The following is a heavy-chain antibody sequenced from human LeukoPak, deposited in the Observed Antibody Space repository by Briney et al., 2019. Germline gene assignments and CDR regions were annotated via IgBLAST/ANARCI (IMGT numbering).Heavy chain of an antibody. D-gene: IGHD6-19*01. CDR1: GLTLGSYA. Sequence: GSLRLAWEASGLTLGSYAMDWVRQAPGGWLEWVACIFGRGGSAHHADSAKGRFTISRDNSKNTVYLKLHSLRAEDTAVYYCRKTPTGYSSGQKPAWPVDYWGQGTLVTVS. J-gene: IGHJ4*02. CDR3: RKTPTGYSSGQKPAWPVDY. CDR2: IFGRGGSA. V-gene: IGHV3-23*01.